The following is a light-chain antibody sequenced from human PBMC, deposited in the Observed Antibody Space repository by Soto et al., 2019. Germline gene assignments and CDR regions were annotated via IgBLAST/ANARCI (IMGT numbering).Light chain of an antibody. J-gene: IGKJ1*01. Sequence: IVLTQSPGTLSSSPGERATLSCRASQSVSTINLAWYQQRPGQAPRLLIYGASRRATGIPDRFSGSGSGTDFTLTISRLEPEDLAVYYCQQYGSSPWTFGQGTKVDIK. CDR2: GAS. V-gene: IGKV3-20*01. CDR1: QSVSTIN. CDR3: QQYGSSPWT.